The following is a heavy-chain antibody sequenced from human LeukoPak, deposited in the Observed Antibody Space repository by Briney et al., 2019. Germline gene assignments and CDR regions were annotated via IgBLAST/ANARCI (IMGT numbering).Heavy chain of an antibody. J-gene: IGHJ4*02. CDR1: GYTFTSYG. D-gene: IGHD3-3*01. CDR2: IGAYNGNT. V-gene: IGHV1-18*01. CDR3: ARVYYDFWSGYYTYFDY. Sequence: ASVKVSCKASGYTFTSYGISWVRQAPGQGLEWMGWIGAYNGNTNYAQKLQGRVTMTTDTSTSTAYMELRSLRSDDTAVYYCARVYYDFWSGYYTYFDYWGQGTLVTVSS.